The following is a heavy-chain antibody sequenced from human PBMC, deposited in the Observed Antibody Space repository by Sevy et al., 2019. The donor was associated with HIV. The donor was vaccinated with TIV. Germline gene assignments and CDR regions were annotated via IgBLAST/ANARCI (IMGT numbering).Heavy chain of an antibody. CDR1: GYTFTGYY. CDR2: INPNSGDT. J-gene: IGHJ4*02. D-gene: IGHD4-17*01. CDR3: ARGDYGDYGDENFDY. Sequence: ASVKVSCKASGYTFTGYYLHWVRQAPGQGLEWMGWINPNSGDTNYAQKFQGLVTMTRDTSISTAYMELSRLRSDDTAVYYCARGDYGDYGDENFDYWGQGTLVTVSS. V-gene: IGHV1-2*04.